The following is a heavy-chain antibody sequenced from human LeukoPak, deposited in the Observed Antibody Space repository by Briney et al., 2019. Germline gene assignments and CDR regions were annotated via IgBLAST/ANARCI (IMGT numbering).Heavy chain of an antibody. CDR2: ISYDGSNK. Sequence: PGRSLRLSCAASGFTFSSYGMHWVRQAPGKGLEWVAVISYDGSNKYYADSVKGRFTISRDNSKNTLYLQMNSLRAEDTAVYYCARDLEGYCSSTSCYNPLFDYWGQGTLVTVSS. CDR3: ARDLEGYCSSTSCYNPLFDY. D-gene: IGHD2-2*02. V-gene: IGHV3-30*03. J-gene: IGHJ4*02. CDR1: GFTFSSYG.